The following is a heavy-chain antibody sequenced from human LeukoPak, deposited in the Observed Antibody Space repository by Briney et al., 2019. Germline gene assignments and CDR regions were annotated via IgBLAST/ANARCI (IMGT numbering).Heavy chain of an antibody. V-gene: IGHV3-48*04. Sequence: PGGSLRLSCAASGFTFSSYSMNWVRQAPGKGLEWVSYIRSSSNIIYYADSVKGRFTISRDNTKNSLYLQMNSLRAEDTAVYYCARRQGSYFDTSGYYYGWGQGTLVTVSS. CDR3: ARRQGSYFDTSGYYYG. CDR1: GFTFSSYS. D-gene: IGHD3-22*01. J-gene: IGHJ4*02. CDR2: IRSSSNII.